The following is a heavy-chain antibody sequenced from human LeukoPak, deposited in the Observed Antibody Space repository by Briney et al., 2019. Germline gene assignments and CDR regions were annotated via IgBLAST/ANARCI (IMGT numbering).Heavy chain of an antibody. J-gene: IGHJ1*01. CDR2: ISSTTRYI. D-gene: IGHD6-19*01. Sequence: GGSLRLSCVASSFTFSKYSFNWVRRAPGKGLEWVSSISSTTRYIDYADSVKGRFTISRDNSKNMVYLQMNSLRAEDTAVYYCARGGKIAVVGTRSPQYFQHWGQGTLVTVSS. CDR1: SFTFSKYS. CDR3: ARGGKIAVVGTRSPQYFQH. V-gene: IGHV3-21*06.